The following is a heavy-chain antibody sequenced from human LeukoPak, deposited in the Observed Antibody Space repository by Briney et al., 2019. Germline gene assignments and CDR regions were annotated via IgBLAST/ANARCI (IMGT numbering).Heavy chain of an antibody. CDR2: ISSTNGHT. J-gene: IGHJ4*02. D-gene: IGHD2-15*01. CDR1: GFSFSFSN. V-gene: IGHV3-21*04. Sequence: GGSLRLSCAASGFSFSFSNMNWVRQAPGKGLEWVSYISSTNGHTYYADSVNGRFTISRDNAKNSLYVQMNSLRAEDTAFYYCARVIGYCGGGSCYGTGYFDYWGQGTLVTVSS. CDR3: ARVIGYCGGGSCYGTGYFDY.